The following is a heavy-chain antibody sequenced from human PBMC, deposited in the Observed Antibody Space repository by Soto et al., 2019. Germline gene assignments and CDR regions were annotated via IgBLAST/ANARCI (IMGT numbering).Heavy chain of an antibody. D-gene: IGHD2-15*01. V-gene: IGHV3-30*03. CDR3: TRSLGGSSYFVSDH. CDR1: GFTFSGYG. J-gene: IGHJ4*02. Sequence: QVHLVESGGGVVQPGGSLRLSCAASGFTFSGYGMHWVRQAPGKGLEWVAVIAYDESAQYYADSVKGRFTISRDNSKNTLYLQMNSLSAEDTAMYYCTRSLGGSSYFVSDHWGQGTVVTVSS. CDR2: IAYDESAQ.